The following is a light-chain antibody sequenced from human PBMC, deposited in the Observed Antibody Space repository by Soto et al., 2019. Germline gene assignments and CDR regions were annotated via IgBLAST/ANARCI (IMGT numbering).Light chain of an antibody. CDR3: QQYSHLIT. CDR2: DAS. V-gene: IGKV1-33*01. Sequence: DIEMTQSPSSLSASVGDRVTITCPASQDISNYLNWYQQKLGKAPKLLIYDASNLETGVPSRFSGSGSGTDFTFTISSLQPDDIATYYCQQYSHLITFGQRARLEI. CDR1: QDISNY. J-gene: IGKJ5*01.